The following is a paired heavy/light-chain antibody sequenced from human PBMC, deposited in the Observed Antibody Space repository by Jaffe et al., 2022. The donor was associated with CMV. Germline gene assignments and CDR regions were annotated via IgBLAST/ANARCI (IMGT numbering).Heavy chain of an antibody. Sequence: EVQLVESGGGLVKPGGSLRLSCAASGFTFTDAWMTWVRQAPGKGPEWVGRIKSNFDGATTDYAAPVRGRFTVSRDDSKNTLFLQMNSLKTEDTGVYYCTTDYGGESGSRWYNFYFDLWGRGTLVTVSS. V-gene: IGHV3-15*01. CDR3: TTDYGGESGSRWYNFYFDL. D-gene: IGHD6-13*01. J-gene: IGHJ2*01. CDR1: GFTFTDAW. CDR2: IKSNFDGATT.
Light chain of an antibody. J-gene: IGKJ1*01. Sequence: EIVMTQSPATLSVSPGERATLSCRASQSVSSTLAWYQQKPGQAPRLLIYGASTRATGIPARFSGSGSGTEFTLTISTLQSEDFAVYYCQQYNNWPLTFGQGTKVEIK. CDR1: QSVSST. CDR3: QQYNNWPLT. V-gene: IGKV3-15*01. CDR2: GAS.